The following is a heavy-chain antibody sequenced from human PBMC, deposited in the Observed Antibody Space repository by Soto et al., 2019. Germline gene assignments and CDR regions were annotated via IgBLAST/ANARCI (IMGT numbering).Heavy chain of an antibody. CDR2: VYYTGST. CDR1: GTSIRSTDYY. D-gene: IGHD2-21*02. J-gene: IGHJ5*02. CDR3: VRTAREGAVAPHWFDR. V-gene: IGHV4-30-4*01. Sequence: SETLSLTCTVSGTSIRSTDYYWSWIRQAPGKGLEWIGYVYYTGSTYYNPSLMSRLTISVDTSKNQFSLKLTSVTAAETAVYYCVRTAREGAVAPHWFDRWGQGTQVTVSS.